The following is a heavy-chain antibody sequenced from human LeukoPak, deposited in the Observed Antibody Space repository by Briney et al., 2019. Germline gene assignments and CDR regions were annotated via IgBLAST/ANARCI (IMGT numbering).Heavy chain of an antibody. Sequence: GGSLRLSCAASGFTLSDYYMSWIRQAPGKGLEWVSYSSSSGSTIYYADSVKGRFAISRDNAKNPLYLQMNSLRAEDTAVYYCARRRDFIDYWGQGTLVTVSS. D-gene: IGHD3/OR15-3a*01. CDR3: ARRRDFIDY. CDR1: GFTLSDYY. J-gene: IGHJ4*02. CDR2: SSSSGSTI. V-gene: IGHV3-11*01.